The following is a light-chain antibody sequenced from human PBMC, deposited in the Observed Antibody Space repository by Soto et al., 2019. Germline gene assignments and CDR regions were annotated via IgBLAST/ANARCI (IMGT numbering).Light chain of an antibody. CDR2: KAS. V-gene: IGKV1-5*03. Sequence: DIQMTQSPSTLSACVGDRVTITCRASQSINAWLAWYQQKPGKAPKLLLHKASNLESGVPSRFSGSGSGTEFTLTISGPQPDDFATYYCQQYNSYPYTFGQGTKLEIK. CDR3: QQYNSYPYT. J-gene: IGKJ2*01. CDR1: QSINAW.